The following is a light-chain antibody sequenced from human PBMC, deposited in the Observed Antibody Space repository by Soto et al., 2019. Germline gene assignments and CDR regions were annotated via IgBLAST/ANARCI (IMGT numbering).Light chain of an antibody. V-gene: IGLV2-8*01. CDR3: SSYAGSCSRL. J-gene: IGLJ2*01. CDR2: EVT. CDR1: SSDVGGYNY. Sequence: QSALTQPPSASGSPGQSVTISCTGTSSDVGGYNYVSWYQQHPGKAPKLMIYEVTKRPSGVPDLFSGSKSGNTASLTVSGFQAEDEADYYCSSYAGSCSRLFGGGTKLTVL.